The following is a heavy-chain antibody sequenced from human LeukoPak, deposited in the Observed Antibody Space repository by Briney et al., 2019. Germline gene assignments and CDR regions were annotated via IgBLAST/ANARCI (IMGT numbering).Heavy chain of an antibody. CDR2: MNPNSGNT. J-gene: IGHJ4*02. CDR1: GYTFTSYD. Sequence: GASVKVSCKASGYTFTSYDINWVRQATRQGLEWMGWMNPNSGNTGYAQKFQGRVTITRNTSISTAYMELSSLRSEDTAVYYCARRVAYGDYCFDYWGQGTLVTVSS. V-gene: IGHV1-8*03. CDR3: ARRVAYGDYCFDY. D-gene: IGHD4-17*01.